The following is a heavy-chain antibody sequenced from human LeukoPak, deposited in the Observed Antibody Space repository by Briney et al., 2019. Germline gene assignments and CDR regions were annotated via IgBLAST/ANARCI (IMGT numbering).Heavy chain of an antibody. V-gene: IGHV4-30-4*01. CDR3: ARARGDYVTGPYYYGMDV. CDR2: IYYSGST. D-gene: IGHD4-17*01. Sequence: SETPSLTCAVYGGSFSDYYWSWIRQPPGKGLGWIGYIYYSGSTYYNPSLKSRVTISVDTPKNQFSLKLNSVTAADTAVYYCARARGDYVTGPYYYGMDVWGQGTTVTVSS. CDR1: GGSFSDYY. J-gene: IGHJ6*02.